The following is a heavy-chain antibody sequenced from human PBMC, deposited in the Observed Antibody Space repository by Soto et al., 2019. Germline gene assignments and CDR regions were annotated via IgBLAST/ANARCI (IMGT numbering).Heavy chain of an antibody. Sequence: EVQLVESGGGLVQPGGSLRLSCAASGFTFSSYWMHWVRQAPGRGLVWVSRINSDGSSTSYADSVKGRFTISRDNAKNTLYLQMNSLRAEDTAVYYCAVAVAGPTAIGYWGQGTLVTVSS. J-gene: IGHJ4*02. CDR3: AVAVAGPTAIGY. D-gene: IGHD6-19*01. CDR2: INSDGSST. CDR1: GFTFSSYW. V-gene: IGHV3-74*01.